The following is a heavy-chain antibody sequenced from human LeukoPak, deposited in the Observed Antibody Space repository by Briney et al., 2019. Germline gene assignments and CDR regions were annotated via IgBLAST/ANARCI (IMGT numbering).Heavy chain of an antibody. V-gene: IGHV3-23*01. D-gene: IGHD1-26*01. CDR2: ISGSGSNS. CDR1: GFTFNNYA. J-gene: IGHJ4*02. Sequence: PGGSLRLSCAASGFTFNNYAMSWVRQAPGKGPEWVSGISGSGSNSYYADSVKGRFTISRDNAKNSLYLQMNSLRAEDTAVYYCARDRHSPDWGQGTLVTVSS. CDR3: ARDRHSPD.